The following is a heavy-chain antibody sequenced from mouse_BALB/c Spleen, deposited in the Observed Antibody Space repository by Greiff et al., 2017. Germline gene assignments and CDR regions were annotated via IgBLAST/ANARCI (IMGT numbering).Heavy chain of an antibody. D-gene: IGHD1-2*01. Sequence: EVKVVESGGGLVQPGGSLKLSCAASGFTFSSYGMSWVRQTPDKRLELVATINSNGGSTYYPDSVKGRFTISRDNAKNTLYLQMSSLKSEDTAMYYCARDRGGYYGSFDYWGQGTTLTVSS. CDR2: INSNGGST. J-gene: IGHJ2*01. CDR1: GFTFSSYG. CDR3: ARDRGGYYGSFDY. V-gene: IGHV5-6-3*01.